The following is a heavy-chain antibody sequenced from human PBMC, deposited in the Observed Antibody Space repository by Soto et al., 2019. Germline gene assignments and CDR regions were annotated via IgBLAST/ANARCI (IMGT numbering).Heavy chain of an antibody. D-gene: IGHD6-19*01. CDR3: ARDPGISSGWYYFDY. V-gene: IGHV3-7*05. J-gene: IGHJ4*02. Sequence: GGSLRLSCAASGFTFSNHWMTWVRQAPGKGLEWVASVKQDGSEIYYGDSVKGRFTISRDNAKNSLFLQLNSLRAEDMAMYYCARDPGISSGWYYFDYWGQGTLVTVSS. CDR2: VKQDGSEI. CDR1: GFTFSNHW.